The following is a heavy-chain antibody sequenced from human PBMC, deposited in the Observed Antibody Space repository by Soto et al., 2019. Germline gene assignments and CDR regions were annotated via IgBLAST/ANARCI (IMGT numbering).Heavy chain of an antibody. J-gene: IGHJ6*02. CDR2: ISSSSSYI. D-gene: IGHD3-22*01. CDR3: ARNHEYYYDSSGYPTYYYYGMHV. CDR1: GFTFSSYS. Sequence: PGGSLRLSCAASGFTFSSYSMNWVRQAPGKGLEWVSSISSSSSYIYYADSVKGRFTISRDNAKNSLYLQMNSLRAEDTAVYYCARNHEYYYDSSGYPTYYYYGMHVWGQGATVTVYS. V-gene: IGHV3-21*01.